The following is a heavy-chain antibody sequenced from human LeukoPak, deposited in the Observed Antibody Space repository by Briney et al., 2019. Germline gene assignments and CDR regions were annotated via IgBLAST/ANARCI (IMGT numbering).Heavy chain of an antibody. CDR3: ARDGPAQMVDFDY. Sequence: AASVKVSCKASGYTFTGSGWYLYWLRQAPGQGLECVGWIHPNHGATLYAQKFQGRVAMTTDTSISTAYMELSRLRPDDTAMYYCARDGPAQMVDFDYWGQGTLVTVSS. CDR2: IHPNHGAT. V-gene: IGHV1-2*02. CDR1: GYTFTGSGWY. D-gene: IGHD3-10*01. J-gene: IGHJ4*02.